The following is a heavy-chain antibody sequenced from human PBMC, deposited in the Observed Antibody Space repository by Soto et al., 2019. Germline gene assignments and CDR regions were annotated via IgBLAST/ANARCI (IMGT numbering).Heavy chain of an antibody. CDR1: GYTFTGYD. D-gene: IGHD6-13*01. CDR3: AREHSSSWRFDY. CDR2: MNPNIGNT. V-gene: IGHV1-8*01. J-gene: IGHJ4*02. Sequence: QVQLVQSGAEVKKPGASVKVSCKASGYTFTGYDINWVRQATGQGLEWMGWMNPNIGNTGYAQKFQGRVTMTRNTSIRTAYMELSSLGSEDTAVYYCAREHSSSWRFDYWGQGTLVTVSS.